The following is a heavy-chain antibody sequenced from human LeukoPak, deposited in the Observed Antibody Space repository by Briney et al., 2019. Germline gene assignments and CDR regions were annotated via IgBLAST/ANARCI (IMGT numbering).Heavy chain of an antibody. CDR3: ARPRKYCSTTSCSPNDAFDI. J-gene: IGHJ3*02. D-gene: IGHD2-2*01. Sequence: ASVKVSCKASGYTFTGYYMHWVRQATGQGLEWMGWMNPNSGNTGYAQKFQGRVTMTRNTSISTAYMELSSLRSEDTAIYYCARPRKYCSTTSCSPNDAFDIWGQGTMVTVSS. CDR1: GYTFTGYY. CDR2: MNPNSGNT. V-gene: IGHV1-8*02.